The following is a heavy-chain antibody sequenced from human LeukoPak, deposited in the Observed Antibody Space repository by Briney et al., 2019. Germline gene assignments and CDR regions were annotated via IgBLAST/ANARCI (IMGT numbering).Heavy chain of an antibody. J-gene: IGHJ4*02. CDR1: GFTFSSYA. V-gene: IGHV3-23*01. CDR2: ITGGGRTT. CDR3: AKEIGAAVYFDF. D-gene: IGHD6-25*01. Sequence: GGTLRLSCTASGFTFSSYAMSWVRQAPGKGLEWVSGITGGGRTTYYADSVKGRFTISRDNSKNTVYLQMNSLRAEDTAVYYCAKEIGAAVYFDFWGQGTLVTVSS.